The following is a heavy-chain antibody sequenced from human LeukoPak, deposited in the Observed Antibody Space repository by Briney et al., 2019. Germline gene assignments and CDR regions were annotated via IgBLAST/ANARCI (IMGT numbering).Heavy chain of an antibody. CDR1: GFTVSRNY. CDR3: ARGPYSSTWNTVDY. CDR2: IYSGGST. Sequence: GGSLRLSCAASGFTVSRNYMSWVRQAPGKGLGWVSVIYSGGSTYYTDSVKGRFTISRDTSKNTVYLQMDSLRAEDTAVYYCARGPYSSTWNTVDYWGQGTLVTVSS. D-gene: IGHD6-13*01. V-gene: IGHV3-66*01. J-gene: IGHJ4*02.